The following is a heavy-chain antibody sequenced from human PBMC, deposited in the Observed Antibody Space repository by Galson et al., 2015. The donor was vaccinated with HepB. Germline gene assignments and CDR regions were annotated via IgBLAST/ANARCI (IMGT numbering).Heavy chain of an antibody. CDR3: ATPAGGYYDSSGYRVLAFDY. CDR1: GYTLTELS. D-gene: IGHD3-22*01. V-gene: IGHV1-24*01. Sequence: SVKVSCKVPGYTLTELSMHWVRQAPGKGLEWMGGFDPEDGETIYAQKFQGRVTMTEDTSTDTAYMELSSLRSEDTAVYYCATPAGGYYDSSGYRVLAFDYWGQGTLVTVSS. J-gene: IGHJ4*02. CDR2: FDPEDGET.